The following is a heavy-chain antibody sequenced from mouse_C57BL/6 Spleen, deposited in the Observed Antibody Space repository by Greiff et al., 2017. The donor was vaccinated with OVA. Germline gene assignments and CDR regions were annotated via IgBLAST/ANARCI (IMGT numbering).Heavy chain of an antibody. CDR1: EYDFPSHD. J-gene: IGHJ3*01. CDR3: ARGTAQVAWFAY. CDR2: INSAGGST. D-gene: IGHD3-2*02. Sequence: EVQLQESGGGLVQPGESLKLSCESNEYDFPSHDMSWVRKTPEKRLELVAAINSAGGSTYYPDTMERRFIISRDNTKKTLYLQMISLRSEDTAWYYCARGTAQVAWFAYWGQGTLVTVSA. V-gene: IGHV5-2*01.